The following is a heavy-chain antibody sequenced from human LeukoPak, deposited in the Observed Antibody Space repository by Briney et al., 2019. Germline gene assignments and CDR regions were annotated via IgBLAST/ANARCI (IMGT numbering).Heavy chain of an antibody. CDR1: GXTFSSYW. J-gene: IGHJ3*02. CDR2: IKQDGSEK. V-gene: IGHV3-7*04. D-gene: IGHD1-26*01. CDR3: ARDISGSYSSDAFDI. Sequence: GGSLRLSCAASGXTFSSYWMSWVRQAPGKGLEWVANIKQDGSEKYYVDSVKGRFTISRDNAKNSLYLQMNSLRAEDTAVYYCARDISGSYSSDAFDIWGQGTMVTVSS.